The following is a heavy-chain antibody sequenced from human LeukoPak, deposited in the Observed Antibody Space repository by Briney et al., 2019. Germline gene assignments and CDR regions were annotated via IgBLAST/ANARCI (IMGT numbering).Heavy chain of an antibody. D-gene: IGHD3-3*01. J-gene: IGHJ4*02. CDR2: IYTSGST. CDR1: GGSISSYY. V-gene: IGHV4-4*07. Sequence: SETLSLTCTVSGGSISSYYWSWIRQPAGKGLEWIGRIYTSGSTNCNPSLKSRVTMSVDTSKNQFSLKLSSVTAADTAVYYCAREFAIFGVATTYDFDYWGQGTLVTVSS. CDR3: AREFAIFGVATTYDFDY.